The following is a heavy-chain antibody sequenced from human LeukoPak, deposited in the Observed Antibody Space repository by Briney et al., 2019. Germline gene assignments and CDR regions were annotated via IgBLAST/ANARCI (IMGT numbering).Heavy chain of an antibody. Sequence: GGSLRLSCAASGFTVSSNYMSWVRQAPGKGLEWVSVIYSGGSTYYADSVKGRFTTSRDNSKNTLYLQMNSLRAEDTAVYYCARGPDSGYYYEDAFDIWGQGTMVTVSS. D-gene: IGHD3-22*01. V-gene: IGHV3-66*01. CDR3: ARGPDSGYYYEDAFDI. CDR1: GFTVSSNY. J-gene: IGHJ3*02. CDR2: IYSGGST.